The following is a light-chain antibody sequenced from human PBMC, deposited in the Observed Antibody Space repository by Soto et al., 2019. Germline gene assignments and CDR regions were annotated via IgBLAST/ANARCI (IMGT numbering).Light chain of an antibody. CDR1: QTISGW. J-gene: IGKJ5*01. V-gene: IGKV1-5*01. CDR3: QQFNSL. Sequence: DIQMTQSPSTLSASVGDTVTITCRASQTISGWLAWYQQRPGKAPNLLIYDASILQRGVPSRFSGSGSGTHLILTISNLKPEDFATYYCQQFNSLFGQGTRLEIK. CDR2: DAS.